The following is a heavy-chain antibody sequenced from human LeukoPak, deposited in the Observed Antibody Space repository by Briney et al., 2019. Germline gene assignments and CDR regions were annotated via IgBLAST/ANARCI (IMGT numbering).Heavy chain of an antibody. V-gene: IGHV4-59*08. CDR3: ARHTNGRTYPLDF. CDR2: IHYSGRT. J-gene: IGHJ4*02. CDR1: GASISSYY. D-gene: IGHD2-8*01. Sequence: SETLSLTCTVSGASISSYYWSWIRQPPGKGLEWIAFIHYSGRTNSNPSLKSRVTISLDTSKNQFSLKLNSVTAADTAVYFCARHTNGRTYPLDFWGQGTLVTVSP.